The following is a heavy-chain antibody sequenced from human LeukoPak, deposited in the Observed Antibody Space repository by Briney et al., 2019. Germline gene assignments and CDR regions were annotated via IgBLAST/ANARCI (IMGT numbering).Heavy chain of an antibody. Sequence: GGSLRLSCAASGFTFSSYAMSWVRQAPGKGLEWVSAISGSGGSTYYADSVKGRFTISRDNSKNTLYLQMNSLRAEDTAVYYCAKSLNYYYDFWSGYYVLASYYYGMDVWGQGTMVTVSS. CDR1: GFTFSSYA. CDR2: ISGSGGST. V-gene: IGHV3-23*01. CDR3: AKSLNYYYDFWSGYYVLASYYYGMDV. D-gene: IGHD3-3*01. J-gene: IGHJ6*02.